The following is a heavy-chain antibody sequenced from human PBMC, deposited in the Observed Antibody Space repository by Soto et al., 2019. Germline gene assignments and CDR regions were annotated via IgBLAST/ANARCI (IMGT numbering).Heavy chain of an antibody. CDR3: AGGGQVVPGDTFDF. Sequence: SETLSLTCIVSGGAISSGGYYWSWIRQHPGKGLEYIGYIYYSGSTYYNPSLKSRVSMSIDTSKDQFSLKLYSVTAADTAVYYCAGGGQVVPGDTFDFWGQGTLVTSPQ. J-gene: IGHJ4*02. V-gene: IGHV4-31*02. D-gene: IGHD2-2*01. CDR2: IYYSGST. CDR1: GGAISSGGYY.